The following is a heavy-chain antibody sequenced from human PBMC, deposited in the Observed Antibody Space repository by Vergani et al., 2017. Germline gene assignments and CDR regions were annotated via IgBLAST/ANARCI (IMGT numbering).Heavy chain of an antibody. D-gene: IGHD6-19*01. Sequence: QVQLVQSGAEVKKPGSSVKVSCKASGGTFSSYAISWVRQAPGQGLEWMGGIIPIFGIANYEQKFQGRVTITADKSTSTAYMELSSLRSEDTAVYYWARDRDMAVACHRGHWYFDLWGRGTLVTVSS. J-gene: IGHJ2*01. CDR2: IIPIFGIA. V-gene: IGHV1-69*17. CDR3: ARDRDMAVACHRGHWYFDL. CDR1: GGTFSSYA.